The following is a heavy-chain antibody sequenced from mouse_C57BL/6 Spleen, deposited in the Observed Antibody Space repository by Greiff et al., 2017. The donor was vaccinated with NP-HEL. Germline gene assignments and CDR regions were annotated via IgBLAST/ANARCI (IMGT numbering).Heavy chain of an antibody. CDR1: GYAFTNYL. D-gene: IGHD1-1*01. CDR2: INPGSGGT. Sequence: QVQLQQSGAELVRPGTSVKVSCKASGYAFTNYLIEWVKQRPGQGLEWIGVINPGSGGTNYNEKFKGKATLSADKSSSTAYMQLSSLTSEDSAVYFCARMYGSLYAMDDWGQGTSVTVSS. J-gene: IGHJ4*01. CDR3: ARMYGSLYAMDD. V-gene: IGHV1-54*01.